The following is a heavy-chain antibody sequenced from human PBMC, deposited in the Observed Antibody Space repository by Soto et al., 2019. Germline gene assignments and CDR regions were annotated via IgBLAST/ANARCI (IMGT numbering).Heavy chain of an antibody. Sequence: ASVKVSCKASGYTFTSYYMHWVRQAPGQGLEWMGIINPSGGSTSYAQKFQGRVTMTRDTSTSTVYMELSSLRSEDTAVYYCASSALEAVAEYENYYGMDVWGQGTTVTVSS. J-gene: IGHJ6*02. CDR3: ASSALEAVAEYENYYGMDV. V-gene: IGHV1-46*01. CDR2: INPSGGST. CDR1: GYTFTSYY. D-gene: IGHD6-19*01.